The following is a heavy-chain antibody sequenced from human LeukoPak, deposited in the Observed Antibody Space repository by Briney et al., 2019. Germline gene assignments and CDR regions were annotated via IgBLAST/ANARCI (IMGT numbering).Heavy chain of an antibody. Sequence: SETLSLTCTVSGGSISSSSYYWGWIRQPPGKGLEWIGSIYYSGSTYYNPSLKSRVTISVDTSKNQFSLKLSSVTAADTAVYYCARCDFSGETVAGIHPPNYYYYYMDVWGKGTTVTVSS. V-gene: IGHV4-39*07. CDR1: GGSISSSSYY. CDR3: ARCDFSGETVAGIHPPNYYYYYMDV. CDR2: IYYSGST. J-gene: IGHJ6*03. D-gene: IGHD6-19*01.